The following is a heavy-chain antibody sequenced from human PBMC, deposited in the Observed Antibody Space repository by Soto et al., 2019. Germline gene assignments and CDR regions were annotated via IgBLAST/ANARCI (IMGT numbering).Heavy chain of an antibody. J-gene: IGHJ4*02. CDR1: GYTFTGYY. CDR3: VRDLVTTIGDFDY. V-gene: IGHV1-2*02. D-gene: IGHD5-12*01. Sequence: QVQLVQSGAEVKRSGASVKVSCKPSGYTFTGYYIHWVRQAPGQGLEWMGWINPNSGATNYAQKCQGRCTMTSDTSMSTAYVELARLRSDDTAVYYCVRDLVTTIGDFDYWGQGTLVTFSS. CDR2: INPNSGAT.